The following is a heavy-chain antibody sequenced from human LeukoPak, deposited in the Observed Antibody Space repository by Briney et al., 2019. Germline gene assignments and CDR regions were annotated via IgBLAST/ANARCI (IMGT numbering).Heavy chain of an antibody. D-gene: IGHD4-11*01. J-gene: IGHJ2*01. CDR3: AREIDYSYYWYFDL. CDR2: ISVSGNT. V-gene: IGHV3-23*01. Sequence: GGSLRLSCAASGFTLSSYAMSWVRQGPGKGLEWVSAISVSGNTYHADSVKGRFTISRDSSKNSLYLQMNSLRVEDTAVYYCAREIDYSYYWYFDLWGRGTLVTVSS. CDR1: GFTLSSYA.